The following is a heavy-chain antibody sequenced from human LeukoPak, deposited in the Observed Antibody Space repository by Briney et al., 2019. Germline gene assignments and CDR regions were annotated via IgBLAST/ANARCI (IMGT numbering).Heavy chain of an antibody. J-gene: IGHJ3*02. CDR3: ARVDGSDAFDI. CDR1: GYSFTSYY. V-gene: IGHV1-46*01. CDR2: IHPTVGSA. Sequence: ASVKVSCKASGYSFTSYYMNWVRQAPGQGLEWMGIIHPTVGSASYAQNFQGRVTMTRDTSTSTVYMELSSLRSEDTAVYYCARVDGSDAFDIWGQGTMVTVSS. D-gene: IGHD2-15*01.